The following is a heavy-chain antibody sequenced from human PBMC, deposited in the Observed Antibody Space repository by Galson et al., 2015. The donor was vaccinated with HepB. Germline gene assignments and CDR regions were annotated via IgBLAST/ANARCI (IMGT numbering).Heavy chain of an antibody. CDR1: GFTFSNAW. CDR2: IKSKTDGGTT. Sequence: SLRLSCAASGFTFSNAWMNWVRQAPGKGLEWVGRIKSKTDGGTTDYAAPVKGRFTISRDDSKNTLYLQMNSLKTEDTAVYYCTTLPLDDYVHLDAFDIWGQGTMVTVSS. V-gene: IGHV3-15*07. D-gene: IGHD4-17*01. J-gene: IGHJ3*02. CDR3: TTLPLDDYVHLDAFDI.